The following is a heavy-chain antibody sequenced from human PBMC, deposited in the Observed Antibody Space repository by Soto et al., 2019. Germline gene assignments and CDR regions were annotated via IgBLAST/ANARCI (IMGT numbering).Heavy chain of an antibody. V-gene: IGHV1-69*05. Sequence: SVKVSCKISGGTFSRYSISWVRQAPGQGLEWMGGIVPIFGTRNYAQKFQDRVTITTDESATTAHMELTRLTSDDTAIYYCARGDSTDCSNGVCSFFYNHDMDVWGQGTTVTVSS. CDR3: ARGDSTDCSNGVCSFFYNHDMDV. CDR1: GGTFSRYS. D-gene: IGHD2-8*01. J-gene: IGHJ6*02. CDR2: IVPIFGTR.